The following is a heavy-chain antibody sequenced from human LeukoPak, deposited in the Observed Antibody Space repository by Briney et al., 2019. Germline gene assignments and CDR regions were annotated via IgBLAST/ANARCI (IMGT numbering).Heavy chain of an antibody. Sequence: PSETLSLTCTVSGGSISSYYWSWIRQPAGKGLEWIGRIYTSGSTNYNPSLKSRVTISVDTFKNQFSLKLSSVTAADTAVYYCARISTVTTSRAYYYYYYMDVWGKGTTVTVSS. CDR1: GGSISSYY. V-gene: IGHV4-4*07. CDR3: ARISTVTTSRAYYYYYYMDV. D-gene: IGHD4-17*01. CDR2: IYTSGST. J-gene: IGHJ6*03.